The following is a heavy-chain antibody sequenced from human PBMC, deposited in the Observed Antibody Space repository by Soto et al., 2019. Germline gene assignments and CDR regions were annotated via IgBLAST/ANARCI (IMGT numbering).Heavy chain of an antibody. V-gene: IGHV2-70*04. J-gene: IGHJ4*02. D-gene: IGHD6-13*01. CDR1: GFSLSTSGMR. CDR3: ARDSAAGTGLGY. CDR2: IDWDDDK. Sequence: SGPTLVNPTQTLTLTRTFSGFSLSTSGMRVSWIRQPPGKALEWLARIDWDDDKFYSTSLKTRLTISKDTSKNQVVLTMTNMDPVDTATYYCARDSAAGTGLGYWGQGTLVTVSS.